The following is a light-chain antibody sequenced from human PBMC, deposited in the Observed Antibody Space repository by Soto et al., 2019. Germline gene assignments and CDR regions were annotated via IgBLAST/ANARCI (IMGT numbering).Light chain of an antibody. CDR3: QQSYGTPLFT. V-gene: IGKV1-39*01. CDR1: QSISSY. CDR2: AAS. Sequence: DIQMTQSPSSLSASVGDRVTITCRASQSISSYLNWYQQKPGKAPKLLIYAASSLQSGVPSRFSGSGSGTVFTLTISSLQPEDFATYFCQQSYGTPLFTFGPGTKVDIK. J-gene: IGKJ3*01.